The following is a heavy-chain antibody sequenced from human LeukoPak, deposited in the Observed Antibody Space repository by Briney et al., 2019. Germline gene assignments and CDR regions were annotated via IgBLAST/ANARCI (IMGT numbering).Heavy chain of an antibody. D-gene: IGHD5-24*01. J-gene: IGHJ4*02. CDR3: ARDNYPCPMGFDY. CDR1: GGSISSGGYY. V-gene: IGHV4-30-4*01. CDR2: IYYSGST. Sequence: SQTLSLTCTVSGGSISSGGYYWSWIRQPPGKGLEWIGYIYYSGSTYYNPSLKSRVTISVDTSKNQFSLKLSSVTAADTAVYYCARDNYPCPMGFDYWGQGTLVTVSS.